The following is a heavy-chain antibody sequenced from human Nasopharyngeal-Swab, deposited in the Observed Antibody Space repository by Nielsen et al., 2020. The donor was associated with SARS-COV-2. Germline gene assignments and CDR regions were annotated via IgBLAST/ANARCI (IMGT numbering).Heavy chain of an antibody. Sequence: GESLKISCAASGFTFSSYAMSWVRQAPGKGLEWVSAISGSGGSTYYADSVKGRFTISRDNSKNTLYLQMNSLRAEDTAVYYCARDRSCSDPWGQGTLVTVSS. CDR1: GFTFSSYA. V-gene: IGHV3-23*01. J-gene: IGHJ5*02. CDR3: ARDRSCSDP. D-gene: IGHD2-15*01. CDR2: ISGSGGST.